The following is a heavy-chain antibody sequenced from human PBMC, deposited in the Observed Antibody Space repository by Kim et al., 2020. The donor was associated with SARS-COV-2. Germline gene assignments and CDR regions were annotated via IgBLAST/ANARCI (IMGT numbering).Heavy chain of an antibody. V-gene: IGHV3-23*01. Sequence: GGSLRLSCAASGFTFSNYAMSWVRQAPGKGLEWVSAISGSDGSTYYADSVKGRFTISRDNSKNTLYLQMNSLRAEDAAVYYCAKEGRITMLRGVSPPYPYYFDYWGQGTLVTVSS. CDR3: AKEGRITMLRGVSPPYPYYFDY. J-gene: IGHJ4*02. D-gene: IGHD3-10*01. CDR2: ISGSDGST. CDR1: GFTFSNYA.